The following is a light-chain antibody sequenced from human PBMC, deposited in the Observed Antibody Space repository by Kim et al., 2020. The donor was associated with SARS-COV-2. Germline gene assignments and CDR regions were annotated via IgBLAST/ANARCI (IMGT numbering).Light chain of an antibody. Sequence: APGQIATLSCRASQSVSSYLAWYQQKPGQAPRPLIYDASNRATGIPARFSGSESGTDFTLTISSLEPEDFAVYYCQQRSNWPRGTFGQGTKVDIK. CDR2: DAS. J-gene: IGKJ1*01. CDR3: QQRSNWPRGT. CDR1: QSVSSY. V-gene: IGKV3-11*01.